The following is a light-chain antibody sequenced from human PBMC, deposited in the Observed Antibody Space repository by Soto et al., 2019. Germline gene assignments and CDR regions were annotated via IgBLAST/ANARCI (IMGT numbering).Light chain of an antibody. CDR2: DAS. CDR3: QQYDNLPWT. CDR1: QDISNY. J-gene: IGKJ1*01. V-gene: IGKV1-33*01. Sequence: DIQMTQSPSSLSASVGDRVTITCQASQDISNYLNWYQQKPGKAPKRLIYDASNLETGVPSKFSGTGSGTDFTFTISSLQPEDIATYYCQQYDNLPWTVGQGTKVEIK.